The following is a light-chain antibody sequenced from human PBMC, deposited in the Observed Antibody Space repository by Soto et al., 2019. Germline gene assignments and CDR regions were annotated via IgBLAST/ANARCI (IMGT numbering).Light chain of an antibody. CDR2: DDG. V-gene: IGLV3-21*02. J-gene: IGLJ2*01. CDR1: NIAIKS. Sequence: SYELTPAPSVSVAPGQTARITCGGNNIAIKSVHWYQQKPGQAPVLVVYDDGDRPSGIPERFSGSNSGNTATLTITRVEAGDEADYHFPVWDSSSDHRVVFGGGTKLTVL. CDR3: PVWDSSSDHRVV.